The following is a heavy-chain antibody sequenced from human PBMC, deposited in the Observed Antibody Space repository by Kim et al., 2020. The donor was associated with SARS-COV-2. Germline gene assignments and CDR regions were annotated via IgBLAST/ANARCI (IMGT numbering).Heavy chain of an antibody. CDR3: ARDTPGQKAFDI. V-gene: IGHV6-1*01. J-gene: IGHJ3*02. Sequence: DNAVSVKSRVTIKPDTSKNQFSMQLTSVTAEDTAVYYCARDTPGQKAFDIWGQGTMVTVS.